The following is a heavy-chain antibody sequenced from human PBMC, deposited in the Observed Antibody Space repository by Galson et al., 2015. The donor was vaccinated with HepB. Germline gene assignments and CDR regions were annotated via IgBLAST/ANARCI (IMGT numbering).Heavy chain of an antibody. CDR2: ISSSSSTI. J-gene: IGHJ6*03. V-gene: IGHV3-48*01. CDR3: ATLEIGSSWPYYYYYMDV. Sequence: SLRLSCAASGFTFSSYSMNWVRQAPGKGLEWVSYISSSSSTIYYADSVKGRFTISRDNAKNSLYLQMNSLRAEDTAVYYCATLEIGSSWPYYYYYMDVWGKGTTVTVSS. D-gene: IGHD6-13*01. CDR1: GFTFSSYS.